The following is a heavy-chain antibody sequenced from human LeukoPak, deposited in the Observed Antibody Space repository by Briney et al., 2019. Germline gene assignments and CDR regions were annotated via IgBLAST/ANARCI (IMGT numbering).Heavy chain of an antibody. D-gene: IGHD2/OR15-2a*01. CDR1: GFPFSTYA. CDR2: IHETDGRT. Sequence: PGGSLRLSCAASGFPFSTYAMSWVRQAPGKGLEWVSGIHETDGRTYYADSVKGRFTISRDNSKNTLYLQMNSLRAEDTAVYYCAKDRLSPYWGHGTLVIVSS. CDR3: AKDRLSPY. J-gene: IGHJ4*01. V-gene: IGHV3-23*01.